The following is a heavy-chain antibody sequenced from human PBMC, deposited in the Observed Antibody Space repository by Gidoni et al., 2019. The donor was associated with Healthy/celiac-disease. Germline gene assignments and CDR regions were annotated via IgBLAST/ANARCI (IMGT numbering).Heavy chain of an antibody. CDR2: ISSSSSYI. CDR1: GFTFSSYS. J-gene: IGHJ6*03. Sequence: EVQLVESGGGLVKPGGSLRLSCAASGFTFSSYSMNWVRQAPGKGLEWVSSISSSSSYIYYADSVKGRFTISRDNAKNSLYLQMNSLRAEDTAVYYCARDLLWLGGLFGDMDVWGKGTTVTVSS. D-gene: IGHD3-16*01. V-gene: IGHV3-21*01. CDR3: ARDLLWLGGLFGDMDV.